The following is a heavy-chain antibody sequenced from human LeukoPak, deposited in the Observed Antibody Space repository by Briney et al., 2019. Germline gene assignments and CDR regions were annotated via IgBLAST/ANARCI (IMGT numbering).Heavy chain of an antibody. CDR2: ISGSGGST. Sequence: GGSLRLSCAASGFTFSSYAMSWVRQAPGKGLEWISAISGSGGSTYYADSVKGRFTISRDNSKNTLYLQMNSLRAEDTAVYYCAKGPGPYCSSTSCYGQYYFDYWGQGTLVTVSS. CDR1: GFTFSSYA. J-gene: IGHJ4*02. D-gene: IGHD2-2*01. CDR3: AKGPGPYCSSTSCYGQYYFDY. V-gene: IGHV3-23*01.